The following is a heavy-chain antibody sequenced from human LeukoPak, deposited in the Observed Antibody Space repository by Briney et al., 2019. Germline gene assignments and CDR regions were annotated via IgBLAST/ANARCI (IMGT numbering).Heavy chain of an antibody. CDR2: IKTKADGGTT. Sequence: GGSLRLSCAASGFTLSNAWMSWVRQAPGKGLEWVGRIKTKADGGTTDYVAPVKGRFTISRDDSTNTLYLQMNSLKTEDTAVYYCSTYGSGKPGGVWGQGTTVTVSS. CDR1: GFTLSNAW. D-gene: IGHD3-10*01. V-gene: IGHV3-15*01. CDR3: STYGSGKPGGV. J-gene: IGHJ6*02.